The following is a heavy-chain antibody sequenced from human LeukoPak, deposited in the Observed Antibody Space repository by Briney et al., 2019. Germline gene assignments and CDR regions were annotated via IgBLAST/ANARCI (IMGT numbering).Heavy chain of an antibody. J-gene: IGHJ4*02. CDR1: GYTFTSSG. V-gene: IGHV1-46*01. D-gene: IGHD3-10*01. CDR3: ARVPVRGVYYFDY. CDR2: INPSGGST. Sequence: GASVKVSCKASGYTFTSSGISWVRQAPGQGLEWMGIINPSGGSTSYAQKFQGRVTMTRDTSTSTVYMELSSLRSEDTAVYYCARVPVRGVYYFDYWGQGTLVTVSS.